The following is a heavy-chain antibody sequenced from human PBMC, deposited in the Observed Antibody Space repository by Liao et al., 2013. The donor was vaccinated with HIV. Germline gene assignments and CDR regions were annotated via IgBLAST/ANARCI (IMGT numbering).Heavy chain of an antibody. Sequence: QVQLQQWGAGLLKPSETLSLTCAVYGGSFSGYYWSWIRQPPGKGLEWIGEINHSGSTNYNPSLKSRVTISVDTSKNQFSLKLSSVTAADTAVYYCARGPLGDYVWGSYRPFDYWGQGTLVTVSS. CDR2: INHSGST. V-gene: IGHV4-34*01. D-gene: IGHD3-16*02. CDR1: GGSFSGYY. J-gene: IGHJ4*02. CDR3: ARGPLGDYVWGSYRPFDY.